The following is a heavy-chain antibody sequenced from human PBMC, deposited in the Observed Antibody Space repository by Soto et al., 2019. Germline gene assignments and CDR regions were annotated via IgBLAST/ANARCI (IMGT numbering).Heavy chain of an antibody. CDR2: VYYTGST. CDR1: GDSINNYY. D-gene: IGHD6-13*01. CDR3: AKYRGTAAEGYTLDY. V-gene: IGHV4-59*01. Sequence: SETLSLTCTVSGDSINNYYWSWIRQPPGKRLEWIGYVYYTGSTTYNPSLESRVTMSVDTSKNQFSLRLSSVNAADTAVYYCAKYRGTAAEGYTLDYWGRGTRVTVSS. J-gene: IGHJ4*02.